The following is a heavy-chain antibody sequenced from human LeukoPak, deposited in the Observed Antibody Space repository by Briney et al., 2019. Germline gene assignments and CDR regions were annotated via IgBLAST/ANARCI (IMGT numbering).Heavy chain of an antibody. CDR1: GFTFSSYG. CDR3: ARGKSSGSSSDWFDP. D-gene: IGHD1-26*01. V-gene: IGHV3-33*01. J-gene: IGHJ5*02. CDR2: IWYDGSNK. Sequence: GGSLRLSCAASGFTFSSYGMHWVRQAPGKGLEWVAVIWYDGSNKYYADSVKGRFTISRDNSKNTLYLQMSSLRAEDTAVYYCARGKSSGSSSDWFDPWGQGTLVTVSS.